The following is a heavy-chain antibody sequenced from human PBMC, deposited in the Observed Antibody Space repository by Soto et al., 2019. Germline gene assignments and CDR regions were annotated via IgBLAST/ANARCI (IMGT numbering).Heavy chain of an antibody. CDR2: ISGSGGST. D-gene: IGHD2-2*01. V-gene: IGHV3-23*01. CDR3: TRDRVIVVVPAAVDIDC. J-gene: IGHJ4*02. Sequence: GGSLRLSCAASGFTFGTTDMSCVRQAPGEGLEWVSGISGSGGSTYYADSVKGRFTISRDNSKNTLYLQMNSLRAEDTAVYYCTRDRVIVVVPAAVDIDCWGQGTLVT. CDR1: GFTFGTTD.